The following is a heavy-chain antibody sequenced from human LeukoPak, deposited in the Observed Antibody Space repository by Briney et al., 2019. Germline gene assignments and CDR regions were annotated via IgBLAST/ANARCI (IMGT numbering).Heavy chain of an antibody. V-gene: IGHV4-39*01. CDR3: ARTFRSFDWLLEY. CDR2: IYYSGST. CDR1: GGSISGSSYF. Sequence: SETLSLTCTVSGGSISGSSYFWGWIRQPPGKGLQWIGSIYYSGSTYYNPSLKSRVTISADTSKNQFSLKLTSVTAADTAVYYCARTFRSFDWLLEYWGQGTLVTVSS. J-gene: IGHJ4*02. D-gene: IGHD3-9*01.